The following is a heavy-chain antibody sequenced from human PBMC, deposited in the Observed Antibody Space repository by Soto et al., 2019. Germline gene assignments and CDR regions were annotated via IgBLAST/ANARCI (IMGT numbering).Heavy chain of an antibody. V-gene: IGHV5-51*01. Sequence: GESLKMSCDGPRYSFTTNCIALVVRMPGKGPEWMWSVHFGGSRTRYGPSFQGQVTISADKSISTAYLQWSSLKASDSAMYYCASRRRDILTGSPGTLDYWGQGTLVTVSS. D-gene: IGHD3-9*01. J-gene: IGHJ4*02. CDR1: RYSFTTNC. CDR2: VHFGGSRT. CDR3: ASRRRDILTGSPGTLDY.